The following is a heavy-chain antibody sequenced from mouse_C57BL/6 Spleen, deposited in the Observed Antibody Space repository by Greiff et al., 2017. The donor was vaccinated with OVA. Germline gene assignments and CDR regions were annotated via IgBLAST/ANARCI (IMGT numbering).Heavy chain of an antibody. CDR2: IDPSDSYT. D-gene: IGHD3-1*01. V-gene: IGHV1-69*01. Sequence: QVQLQQPGAELVMPGASVKLSCKASGYTFTSYWMHWVKQRPGQGLEWIGEIDPSDSYTNYNQKFKGKATLTVDKSSRKDYMQLSSQTSEGPAVYYCESHSSGYGGAMDYWGQGTSVTVSS. J-gene: IGHJ4*01. CDR1: GYTFTSYW. CDR3: ESHSSGYGGAMDY.